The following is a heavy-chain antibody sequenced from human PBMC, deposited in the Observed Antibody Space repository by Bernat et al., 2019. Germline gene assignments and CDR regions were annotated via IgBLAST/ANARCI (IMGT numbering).Heavy chain of an antibody. CDR3: AKVPTSCGDHSDVPIL. V-gene: IGHV4-38-2*01. CDR1: TLSMRSAYY. Sequence: QVHLQESGPGLVKPSETLSLTCAVSTLSMRSAYYWVWVRQPPGKGMEWIGSISQSGSTYDSPSLASRVTISIATSKIQFSLKLTSMTAADTAVYYCAKVPTSCGDHSDVPILWGQGTLVTVSS. D-gene: IGHD5-18*01. CDR2: ISQSGST. J-gene: IGHJ4*02.